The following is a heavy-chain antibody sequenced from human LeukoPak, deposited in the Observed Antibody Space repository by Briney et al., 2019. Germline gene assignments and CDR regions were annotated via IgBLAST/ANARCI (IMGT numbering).Heavy chain of an antibody. CDR2: INPNSGGT. D-gene: IGHD3-9*01. J-gene: IGHJ6*03. CDR1: GYTFTGYY. V-gene: IGHV1-2*02. Sequence: ASVKVSCKASGYTFTGYYMHWVRQAPGQGLEWMGWINPNSGGTNYAQKFQGRVTMTRDTSISTAYMELSRLRSDDTAVYYCARAYYDILTAYYYYYMDVWGKGTTVTISS. CDR3: ARAYYDILTAYYYYYMDV.